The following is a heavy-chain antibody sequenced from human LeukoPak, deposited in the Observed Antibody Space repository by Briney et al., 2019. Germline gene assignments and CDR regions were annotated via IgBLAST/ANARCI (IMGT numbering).Heavy chain of an antibody. Sequence: AETLSLTCAVYGGSFSSYYWSWIRQPPGEGLGWIGEINHSGSTNYNPSLKSRVTISVDTSKNQFSLELSSVTAADTAVYYCARGLRYNAAAGTNWFDPWGQGTLVTVSS. D-gene: IGHD6-13*01. CDR1: GGSFSSYY. CDR3: ARGLRYNAAAGTNWFDP. J-gene: IGHJ5*02. CDR2: INHSGST. V-gene: IGHV4-34*01.